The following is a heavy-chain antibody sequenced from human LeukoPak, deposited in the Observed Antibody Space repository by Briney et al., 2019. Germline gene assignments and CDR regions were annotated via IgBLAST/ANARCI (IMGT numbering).Heavy chain of an antibody. CDR2: IYYSGST. Sequence: SETLSLTCTVSGDSISSYYWSWIRQPPGKGLEWIGYIYYSGSTNYNPSLKSRVTISVDTSQNQFSLKLSSVTAADTAVYYCARDRGVRYNWFDPWGQGTLVTVSS. CDR3: ARDRGVRYNWFDP. V-gene: IGHV4-59*01. D-gene: IGHD3-3*01. CDR1: GDSISSYY. J-gene: IGHJ5*02.